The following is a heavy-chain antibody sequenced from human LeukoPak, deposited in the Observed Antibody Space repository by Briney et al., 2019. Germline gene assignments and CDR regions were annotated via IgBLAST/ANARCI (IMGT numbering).Heavy chain of an antibody. CDR1: GFTLRSNE. CDR2: ISGGST. V-gene: IGHV3-38-3*01. J-gene: IGHJ3*02. Sequence: GGSLRLSCAASGFTLRSNEMSWVRQAPGKGLEWVSSISGGSTYYADSREGRFTISRDNSKNTLYLQMNSLRAEDTAVYYCAKGHYDSSGDDAFDIWGQGTMVTVSS. CDR3: AKGHYDSSGDDAFDI. D-gene: IGHD3-22*01.